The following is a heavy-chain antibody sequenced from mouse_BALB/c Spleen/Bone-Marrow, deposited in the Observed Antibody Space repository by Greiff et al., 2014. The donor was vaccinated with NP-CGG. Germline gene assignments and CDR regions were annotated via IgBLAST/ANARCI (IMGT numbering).Heavy chain of an antibody. CDR2: ISDGGSYT. V-gene: IGHV5-4*02. CDR1: VFTFSDYY. J-gene: IGHJ3*01. Sequence: EVMLVESGGGLVKPGGSLKLSCAASVFTFSDYYMYWVRQTPEKRLEWVATISDGGSYTYYPDSVKGRFTISRDNAKNNLYLQMSSLKSEDTAMYYCGRAWFAYWGQGTLVTVSA. CDR3: GRAWFAY. D-gene: IGHD3-3*01.